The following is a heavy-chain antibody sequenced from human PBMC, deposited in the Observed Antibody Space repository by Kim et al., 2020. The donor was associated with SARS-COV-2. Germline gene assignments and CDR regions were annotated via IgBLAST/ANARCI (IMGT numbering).Heavy chain of an antibody. CDR3: ARGTSPLYMVRGFPGWFDP. D-gene: IGHD3-10*01. CDR1: GGSFSGYY. V-gene: IGHV4-34*01. Sequence: SETLSLTCAVYGGSFSGYYWSWIRQPPGKGLEWIGEINHSGSTNYNPSLKSRVTISVDTSKNQFSLKLSSVTAADTAVYYCARGTSPLYMVRGFPGWFDPWGQGTLVTVSS. J-gene: IGHJ5*02. CDR2: INHSGST.